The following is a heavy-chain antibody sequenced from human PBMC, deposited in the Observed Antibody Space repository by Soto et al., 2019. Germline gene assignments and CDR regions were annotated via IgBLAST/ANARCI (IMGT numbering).Heavy chain of an antibody. D-gene: IGHD4-17*01. CDR2: ISQDGTDT. V-gene: IGHV3-7*01. Sequence: GGSLRLSCGASGITFSRCLMSWVRQAPGKGLEWVASISQDGTDTDYVDSVKGRFAISRDNPKNSLHLQMNSLRADDTAVYYCARDPLSYGDYAQTYWYFDLWGRGTRVTVSS. CDR1: GITFSRCL. CDR3: ARDPLSYGDYAQTYWYFDL. J-gene: IGHJ2*01.